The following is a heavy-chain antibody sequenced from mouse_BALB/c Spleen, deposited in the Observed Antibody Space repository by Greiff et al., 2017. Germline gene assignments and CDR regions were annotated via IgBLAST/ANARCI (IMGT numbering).Heavy chain of an antibody. J-gene: IGHJ4*01. D-gene: IGHD1-1*01. CDR2: IDPANGNT. Sequence: VQLQQSGAELVKPGASVKLSCTASGFNIKDTYMHWVKQRPEQGLEWIGRIDPANGNTKYDPKFQGKATITADTSSNTAYLQLSSLTSEDTAVYYCARPYYYGSSGYAMDYWGQGTSVTVSS. CDR3: ARPYYYGSSGYAMDY. V-gene: IGHV14-3*02. CDR1: GFNIKDTY.